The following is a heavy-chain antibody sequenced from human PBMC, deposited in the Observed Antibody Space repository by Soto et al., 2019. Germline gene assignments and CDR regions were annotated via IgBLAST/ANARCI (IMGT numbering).Heavy chain of an antibody. V-gene: IGHV3-23*01. D-gene: IGHD4-17*01. CDR3: AKVDGSSVTGAFGI. Sequence: LQESGGGFLQPGGSLRLSCVASRFTFNMYGMNWVRQAPGKGLEWVSAISGGGGTTFYADSVKGRFTISRDNSKNTLYLQMNSLRVEDTALYYCAKVDGSSVTGAFGIWGRGTMVTVSS. CDR2: ISGGGGTT. CDR1: RFTFNMYG. J-gene: IGHJ3*02.